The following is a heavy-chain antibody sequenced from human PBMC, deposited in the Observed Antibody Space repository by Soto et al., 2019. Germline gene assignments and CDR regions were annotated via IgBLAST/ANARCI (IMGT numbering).Heavy chain of an antibody. J-gene: IGHJ6*04. V-gene: IGHV1-18*01. CDR1: VISDG. D-gene: IGHD3-10*01. CDR2: IYVNDGNT. CDR3: ARRGPQYMDV. Sequence: QDQLVQSGAEVKKPGSSVKVSCKASVISDGVSCVRQAPGQGLEWLGWIYVNDGNTHYAQKFQGRLTMTADTSTSTAYVELRSLRSDDTAVYYCARRGPQYMDVWGEGTTVTVSS.